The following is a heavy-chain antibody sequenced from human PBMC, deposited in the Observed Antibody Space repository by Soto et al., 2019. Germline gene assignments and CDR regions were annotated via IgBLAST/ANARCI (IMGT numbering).Heavy chain of an antibody. J-gene: IGHJ4*02. Sequence: QVQLQESGPGLVKPSETLSLTCTVSGGSVSSGTHYWSWIRQPPGKGLEWIGYIYHSGSTDYNPSLKSRVTISVDTSKNQFSLNLRSVTAADTAVYYCARLALVDGLDSWGQGTLVTVSS. CDR3: ARLALVDGLDS. CDR2: IYHSGST. CDR1: GGSVSSGTHY. V-gene: IGHV4-61*01. D-gene: IGHD2-15*01.